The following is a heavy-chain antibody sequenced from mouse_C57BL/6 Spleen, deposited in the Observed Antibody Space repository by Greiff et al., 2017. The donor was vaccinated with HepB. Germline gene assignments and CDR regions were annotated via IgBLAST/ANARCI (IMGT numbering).Heavy chain of an antibody. CDR3: TRADYYGSSPGYFDY. CDR1: GYTFTDYE. J-gene: IGHJ2*01. V-gene: IGHV1-15*01. D-gene: IGHD1-1*01. CDR2: IDPETGGT. Sequence: VKLQESGAELVRPGASVTLSCKASGYTFTDYEMHWVKQTPVHGLEWIGAIDPETGGTAYNQKFKGKAILTADKSSSTAYMELRSLTSEDSAVYYCTRADYYGSSPGYFDYWGQGTTLTVSS.